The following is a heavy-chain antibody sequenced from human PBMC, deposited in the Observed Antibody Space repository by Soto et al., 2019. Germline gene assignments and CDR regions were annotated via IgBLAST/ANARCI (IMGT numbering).Heavy chain of an antibody. J-gene: IGHJ6*02. D-gene: IGHD2-2*01. CDR2: IIPIFGTA. CDR1: GGTFSSYA. CDR3: ARDTVVVPAAKDYYYYYGMDV. V-gene: IGHV1-69*06. Sequence: SVKVSCKASGGTFSSYAISWVRQAPGQGLEWMGGIIPIFGTANYAQKFQGRVTITADKSTSTAYLELSSLRSEDTAVYYCARDTVVVPAAKDYYYYYGMDVWGQGTTVTVSS.